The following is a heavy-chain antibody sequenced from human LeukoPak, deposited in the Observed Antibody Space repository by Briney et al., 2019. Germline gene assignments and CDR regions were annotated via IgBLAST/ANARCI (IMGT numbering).Heavy chain of an antibody. CDR3: ARVPLSCGGDCYSEAFYFDY. V-gene: IGHV4-4*07. D-gene: IGHD2-21*02. J-gene: IGHJ4*02. Sequence: SETLSLTCTVSGGSISSYYWSWIRQPAGKGLEWIGRIYTSGSTNYNPSLKSRVTISVDTSKNQFSLKLSSVTAADTAVYYCARVPLSCGGDCYSEAFYFDYWGQGTLVTVSS. CDR1: GGSISSYY. CDR2: IYTSGST.